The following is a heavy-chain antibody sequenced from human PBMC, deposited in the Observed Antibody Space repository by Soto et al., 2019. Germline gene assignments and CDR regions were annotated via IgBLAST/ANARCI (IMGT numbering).Heavy chain of an antibody. CDR1: GYTFTSYA. CDR2: INAGNGNT. Sequence: ASVKVSCKASGYTFTSYAMHWVRQAPGQRLEWMGWINAGNGNTKYSQKFQGRVTITRDASASTAYMELSSLRSEDTAVYYCAMENSGWYIGFDYWGQGTLVTVSS. D-gene: IGHD6-19*01. J-gene: IGHJ4*02. V-gene: IGHV1-3*01. CDR3: AMENSGWYIGFDY.